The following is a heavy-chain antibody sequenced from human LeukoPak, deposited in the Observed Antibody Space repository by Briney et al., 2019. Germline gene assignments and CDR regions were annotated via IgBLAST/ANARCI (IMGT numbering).Heavy chain of an antibody. CDR2: ISSSISTT. Sequence: GGSLRLSCAASGFTFSSYSMNWVRQAPGKGLEWVSCISSSISTTFYADSVKGRFTISRDNAKNSLYLQMNSLRAEDTAVYYCARRFGAARDDYMDVWGKGTTVTVSS. D-gene: IGHD3-16*01. J-gene: IGHJ6*03. CDR3: ARRFGAARDDYMDV. V-gene: IGHV3-48*01. CDR1: GFTFSSYS.